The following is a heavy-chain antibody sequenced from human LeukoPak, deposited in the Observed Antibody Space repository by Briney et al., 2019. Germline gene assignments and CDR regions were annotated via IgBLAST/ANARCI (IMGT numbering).Heavy chain of an antibody. D-gene: IGHD6-6*01. CDR1: GPSFTSYW. CDR2: IYPGDSEP. V-gene: IGHV5-51*01. Sequence: GGSLKMYCKRSGPSFTSYWIGSVRQMPGTGLEWMGIIYPGDSEPRYSPSFQGQVTISALKTISTAYPEWSSLKASYTAMYFCARSRGSSSSRYYYYYMDVWGKGTTVTVSS. CDR3: ARSRGSSSSRYYYYYMDV. J-gene: IGHJ6*03.